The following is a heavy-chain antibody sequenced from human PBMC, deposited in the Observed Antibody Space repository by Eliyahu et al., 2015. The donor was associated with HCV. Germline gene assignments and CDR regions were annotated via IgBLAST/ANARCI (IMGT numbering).Heavy chain of an antibody. J-gene: IGHJ4*02. D-gene: IGHD3-22*01. CDR2: ISGSGDST. V-gene: IGHV3-23*01. Sequence: EVQLLESGGGLVQPGGSLRLSCTASGFTFXSYAMSWVRQAPGKGLEWVSGISGSGDSTYYADSVRGRFTISRDNSKNTLYLQMNSLRAEDTAVYYCSKDPLVVISLNFDYWGQGTLVTVSS. CDR3: SKDPLVVISLNFDY. CDR1: GFTFXSYA.